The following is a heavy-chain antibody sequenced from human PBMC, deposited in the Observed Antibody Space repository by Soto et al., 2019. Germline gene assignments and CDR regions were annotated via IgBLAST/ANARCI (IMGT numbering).Heavy chain of an antibody. CDR1: GYTYTSYD. CDR3: ARGPVSLRFLEWFPDAFDI. J-gene: IGHJ3*02. D-gene: IGHD3-3*01. CDR2: MNPNSGNT. V-gene: IGHV1-8*01. Sequence: ASVKVSCKASGYTYTSYDINWVRQDTGQGLEWMGWMNPNSGNTGYAQKFQGRVTMTRNTSISTAYMELSSLRSEDTAVYYCARGPVSLRFLEWFPDAFDIWGQGTMVTVSS.